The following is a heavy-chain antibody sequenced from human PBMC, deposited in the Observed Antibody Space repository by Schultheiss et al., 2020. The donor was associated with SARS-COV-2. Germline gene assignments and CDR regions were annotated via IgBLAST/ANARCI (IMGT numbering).Heavy chain of an antibody. D-gene: IGHD6-6*01. CDR1: GFTFSGSA. CDR3: TAPGSYSSSD. J-gene: IGHJ4*02. CDR2: IRSEANSYAT. Sequence: GGSLRLSCAASGFTFSGSAMHWVRQASGKGLEWVGRIRSEANSYATAYAASVKGRFTISRDDSKNTAYLQMNSLKTEDTAVYYCTAPGSYSSSDWGQGTLVTVSS. V-gene: IGHV3-73*01.